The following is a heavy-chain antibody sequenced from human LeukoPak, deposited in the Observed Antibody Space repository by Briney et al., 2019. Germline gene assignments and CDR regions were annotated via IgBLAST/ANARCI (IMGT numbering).Heavy chain of an antibody. CDR1: GYGFTTYW. CDR2: IYAGDSDT. D-gene: IGHD3-9*01. J-gene: IGHJ4*02. V-gene: IGHV5-51*01. Sequence: GESLKISCKGSGYGFTTYWIGWVRQMPGKGLEWMGIIYAGDSDTRYSPSFQGQVTISADKSISTAYLQWSSLKASDTAMYYCARGRGRYFDWLLYGFDSWGQGTLVTVSS. CDR3: ARGRGRYFDWLLYGFDS.